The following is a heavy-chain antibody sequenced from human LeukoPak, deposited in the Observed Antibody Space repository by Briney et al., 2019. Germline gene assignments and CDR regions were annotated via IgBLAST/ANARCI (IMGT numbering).Heavy chain of an antibody. V-gene: IGHV7-4-1*02. Sequence: ASVKVSCKASGYTFTSYAMNWVRQAPGQGLEWMGWINTNTGNPTYAQGFTGRFVFSLDTSVSTAYLQISSLKAEDTAVYYCARDTKDIVLIGDQTDRVSYYYYYMDVWGKGTTVTVSS. D-gene: IGHD2-8*01. CDR3: ARDTKDIVLIGDQTDRVSYYYYYMDV. J-gene: IGHJ6*03. CDR2: INTNTGNP. CDR1: GYTFTSYA.